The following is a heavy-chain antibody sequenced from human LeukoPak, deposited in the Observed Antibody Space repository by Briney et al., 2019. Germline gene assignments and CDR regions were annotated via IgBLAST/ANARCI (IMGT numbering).Heavy chain of an antibody. V-gene: IGHV6-1*01. D-gene: IGHD3-22*01. CDR2: TYYRAKGYN. J-gene: IGHJ3*02. CDR3: ARGCYDSSGYYLPGGDAFDI. CDR1: GDSVSSNSAA. Sequence: SQTLSLTCAISGDSVSSNSAAWNWIRQSPSRGLEWLGRTYYRAKGYNDYAVSVKSRITINPDTSKNQFSLRLNSVTPEDTAVYYCARGCYDSSGYYLPGGDAFDIWGQGTMVTVSS.